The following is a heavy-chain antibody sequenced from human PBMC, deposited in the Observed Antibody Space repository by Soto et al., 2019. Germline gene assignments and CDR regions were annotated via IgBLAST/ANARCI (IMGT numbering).Heavy chain of an antibody. CDR1: GGSISSGDYY. J-gene: IGHJ6*02. V-gene: IGHV4-30-4*01. CDR3: ARGGGTGTYYYYYGMDV. Sequence: SETLSLTCTVSGGSISSGDYYWSWIRQPPGKGLEWIGYIYYSGSTYYNPSLKSRVTISVDTSKNQFSLKLSSVTAADTAVYYCARGGGTGTYYYYYGMDVWGQGATVTVSS. D-gene: IGHD1-1*01. CDR2: IYYSGST.